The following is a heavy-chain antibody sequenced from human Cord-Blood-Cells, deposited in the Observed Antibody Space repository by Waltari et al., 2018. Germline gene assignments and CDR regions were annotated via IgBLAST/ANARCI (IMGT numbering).Heavy chain of an antibody. J-gene: IGHJ3*02. CDR1: GFTFSSYA. V-gene: IGHV3-23*01. D-gene: IGHD3-22*01. CDR3: AKGGSYYDSSGYPDAFDI. Sequence: EVQLLESGGGLVQPGGSLRLSCAASGFTFSSYAMSWVRQAPGKGVEWVSAISGSGGSTYYADSVKGRFTISRDNSKNTLYLQMNSLRAEDTAVYYCAKGGSYYDSSGYPDAFDIWGQGTMVTVSS. CDR2: ISGSGGST.